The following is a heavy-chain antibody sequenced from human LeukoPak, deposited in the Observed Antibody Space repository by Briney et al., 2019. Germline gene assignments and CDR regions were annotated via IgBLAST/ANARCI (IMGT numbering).Heavy chain of an antibody. J-gene: IGHJ6*02. CDR1: GFTFSSYG. CDR3: AKQLPHVGATLYYYYGMDV. D-gene: IGHD1-26*01. CDR2: ISYDGSKK. Sequence: GGSLRLSCAASGFTFSSYGMHWVRQAPGKGLEWVAVISYDGSKKYYADSVKGRFTISRDNSKNTLYLQMNSLRAEDTAVYYCAKQLPHVGATLYYYYGMDVWGQGTTVTVSS. V-gene: IGHV3-30*18.